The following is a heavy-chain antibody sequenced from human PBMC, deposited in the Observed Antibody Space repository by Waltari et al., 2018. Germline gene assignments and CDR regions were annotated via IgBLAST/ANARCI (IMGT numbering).Heavy chain of an antibody. J-gene: IGHJ4*02. CDR2: IDWDDDK. V-gene: IGHV2-70*15. CDR3: ARMWSVAAHFDY. D-gene: IGHD2-15*01. Sequence: QVTLRESGPALVKPTQTLTLTCTFSGFSLSTSGMCVSWIRQPPGKALEWLARIDWDDDKYYSTSLKTRLTISKDTSKNQVVLTMTNMDPVDTATYYCARMWSVAAHFDYWGQGTLVTVSS. CDR1: GFSLSTSGMC.